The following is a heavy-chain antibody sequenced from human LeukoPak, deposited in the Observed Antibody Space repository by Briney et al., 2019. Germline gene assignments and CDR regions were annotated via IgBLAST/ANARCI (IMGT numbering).Heavy chain of an antibody. V-gene: IGHV4-4*07. CDR2: IYTSGST. J-gene: IGHJ6*03. CDR3: ARGRGYCSGGSCYSSGSLFDYYYYYYMDV. CDR1: GGSISSYY. D-gene: IGHD2-15*01. Sequence: PSETLSLTCTVSGGSISSYYWSWIRQPAGKGLEWIGRIYTSGSTNYNPSLKSRVTMSVDTSKNQFSLKLSSVTAADTAVYYCARGRGYCSGGSCYSSGSLFDYYYYYYMDVWGKGITVTVSS.